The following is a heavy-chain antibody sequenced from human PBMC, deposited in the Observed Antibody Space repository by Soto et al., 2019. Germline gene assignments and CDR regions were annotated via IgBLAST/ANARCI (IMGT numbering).Heavy chain of an antibody. CDR3: ARACDYFDY. D-gene: IGHD2-21*01. V-gene: IGHV4-61*01. J-gene: IGHJ4*02. CDR1: ARSVNRGSYY. Sequence: PSESLSLTWTVAARSVNRGSYYWSWIRQPPGSGREGIGYVYYTGRTNYNPSLKSRVTISLDTSKNQFSLMMTSVTAADPGVYSCARACDYFDYWGQGTVVTVSS. CDR2: VYYTGRT.